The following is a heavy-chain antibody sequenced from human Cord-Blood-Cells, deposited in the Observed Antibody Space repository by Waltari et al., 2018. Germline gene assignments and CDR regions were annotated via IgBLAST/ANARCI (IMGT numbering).Heavy chain of an antibody. V-gene: IGHV1-69*04. D-gene: IGHD6-13*01. CDR3: ARGGIAAAGTIITYYYYYMDV. CDR1: GGTFSSYA. CDR2: IIPILGIA. J-gene: IGHJ6*03. Sequence: QVQLVQSGAEVKKPGSSVKVSCKASGGTFSSYAISWVRQAPGQGLEWMGGIIPILGIANYAQKFQGRVTITADESTSTAYMELSSLRSEDTAVYYCARGGIAAAGTIITYYYYYMDVWGKGTTVTVSS.